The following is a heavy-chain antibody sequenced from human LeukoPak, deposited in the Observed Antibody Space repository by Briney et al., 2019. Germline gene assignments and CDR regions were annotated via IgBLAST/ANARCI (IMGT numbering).Heavy chain of an antibody. J-gene: IGHJ4*02. CDR3: ARVGGYDFWSGYFSFDY. CDR1: GGTFSSYA. D-gene: IGHD3-3*01. V-gene: IGHV1-18*01. CDR2: ISAYNGNT. Sequence: ASVKVSCKASGGTFSSYAISWVRQAPGQGLEWMGWISAYNGNTNYAQKLQGRVTMTTDTSTSTAYMELRSLRSDDTAVYYCARVGGYDFWSGYFSFDYWGQGTLVTVSS.